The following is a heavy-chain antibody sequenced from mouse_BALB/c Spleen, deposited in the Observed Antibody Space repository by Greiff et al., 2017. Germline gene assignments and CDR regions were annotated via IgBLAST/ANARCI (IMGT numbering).Heavy chain of an antibody. Sequence: VQRVESGPELVKPGASVKMSCKASGYTFTDYVISWVKQRTGQGLEWIGEIYPGSGSTYYNEKFKGKATLTADKSSNTAYMQLSSLTSEDSAVYFCATYRGDAMDYWGQGTSVTVSS. CDR2: IYPGSGST. CDR1: GYTFTDYV. J-gene: IGHJ4*01. CDR3: ATYRGDAMDY. D-gene: IGHD2-12*01. V-gene: IGHV1-77*01.